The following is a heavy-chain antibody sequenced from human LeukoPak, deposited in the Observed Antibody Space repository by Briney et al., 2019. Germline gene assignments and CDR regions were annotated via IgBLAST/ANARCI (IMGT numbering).Heavy chain of an antibody. J-gene: IGHJ4*02. CDR3: ARAVHYGERLDY. V-gene: IGHV3-7*01. D-gene: IGHD4-17*01. CDR1: RFTFSTYW. Sequence: GGSLRLSCAASRFTFSTYWMTWVRQAPAKGLEWVANIKQDGSDKNYVDSVKGRFTISRDNAKSSLYLQMNSLRAEDTAVYYCARAVHYGERLDYWGQGTLVTVSS. CDR2: IKQDGSDK.